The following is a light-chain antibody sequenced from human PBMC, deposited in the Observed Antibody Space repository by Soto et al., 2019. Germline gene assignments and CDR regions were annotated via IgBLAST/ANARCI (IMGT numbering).Light chain of an antibody. CDR1: QSISSY. V-gene: IGKV1-39*01. CDR2: AAS. Sequence: DIHIAQSPSSLTSSLGYRVTITCRASQSISSYLNWYQQKPGKAPKLLIYAASSLQSGVPSRFSGSGSGTDFTLTISSLQPEDFATYYCQQSYSTPITFGQGTRLEIK. CDR3: QQSYSTPIT. J-gene: IGKJ5*01.